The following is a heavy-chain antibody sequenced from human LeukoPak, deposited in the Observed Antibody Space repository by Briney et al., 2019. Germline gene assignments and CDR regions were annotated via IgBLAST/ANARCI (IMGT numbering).Heavy chain of an antibody. CDR3: TRVGYIDKGIDY. CDR2: IKQDGSKK. V-gene: IGHV3-7*04. CDR1: GFPFSSYW. Sequence: GGSLRLSCVASGFPFSSYWMTWVRQAPGKGLGWVANIKQDGSKKSYVDSVKGRFTISRDNAKNSLYLQMNSLRAEDTAIYYCTRVGYIDKGIDYWGQGTLVTVSS. J-gene: IGHJ4*02. D-gene: IGHD5-24*01.